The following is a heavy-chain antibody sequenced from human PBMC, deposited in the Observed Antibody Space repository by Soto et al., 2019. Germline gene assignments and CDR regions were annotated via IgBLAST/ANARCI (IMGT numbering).Heavy chain of an antibody. CDR2: TCYRSRFFS. J-gene: IGHJ5*02. CDR3: VRDRYSSSGWFDP. D-gene: IGHD3-10*01. CDR1: GDSVSSYSAA. V-gene: IGHV6-1*01. Sequence: SQTLSLTCAISGDSVSSYSAAWKWIRQSPSGGLEWLGRTCYRSRFFSDYAESVKSRIIINPDTSKNQFSLQLKSVTPEDTAVYYCVRDRYSSSGWFDPWGQGTPVTVSS.